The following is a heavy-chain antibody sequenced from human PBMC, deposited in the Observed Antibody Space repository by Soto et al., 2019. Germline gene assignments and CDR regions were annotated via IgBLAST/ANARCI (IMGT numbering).Heavy chain of an antibody. Sequence: GGSLRLSCAASGFTFSSYWMHWVRQAPGKGLVWVSRINSDGSSTSYADSVKGRFTISRDNAKNTLYLQMNSLRAEDTAVYYCASPRVVAAKAYAFDIWGQGTMVTVSS. D-gene: IGHD2-15*01. V-gene: IGHV3-74*01. CDR1: GFTFSSYW. J-gene: IGHJ3*02. CDR3: ASPRVVAAKAYAFDI. CDR2: INSDGSST.